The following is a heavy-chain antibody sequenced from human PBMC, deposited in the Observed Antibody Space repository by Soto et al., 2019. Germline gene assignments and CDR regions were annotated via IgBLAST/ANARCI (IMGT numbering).Heavy chain of an antibody. CDR1: GYTFTSYY. Sequence: ASVKVSCKASGYTFTSYYMHWVRQAPGQGLEWMGIINPSGGSTSYAQKFKGRVTMTRDTSTSTVYMELSSMRSEDTAVYYCARFARVVLLVATISDQYYYYYMDVWGKGTTVTVSS. J-gene: IGHJ6*03. CDR3: ARFARVVLLVATISDQYYYYYMDV. V-gene: IGHV1-46*01. CDR2: INPSGGST. D-gene: IGHD5-12*01.